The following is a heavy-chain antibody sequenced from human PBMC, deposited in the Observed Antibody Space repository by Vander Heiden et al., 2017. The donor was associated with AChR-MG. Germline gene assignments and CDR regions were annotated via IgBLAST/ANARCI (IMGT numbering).Heavy chain of an antibody. D-gene: IGHD5-12*01. J-gene: IGHJ6*03. CDR3: ARFPVHSYSGYDSNYYYYMDV. Sequence: QVQLVQSGAEVKKPGASVTVSCKASGYTFTGYYMHWVRQAPGQGLEWMGRINPNSGGTNYAQKFQGRVTMTRDTSISTAYMELSRLRSDDTAVYYCARFPVHSYSGYDSNYYYYMDVWGKGTTVTVSS. V-gene: IGHV1-2*06. CDR1: GYTFTGYY. CDR2: INPNSGGT.